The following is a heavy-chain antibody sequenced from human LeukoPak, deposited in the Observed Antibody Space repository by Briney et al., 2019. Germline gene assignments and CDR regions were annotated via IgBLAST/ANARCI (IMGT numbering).Heavy chain of an antibody. V-gene: IGHV3-33*01. CDR3: ARKVLTFAGVIVPLDL. CDR1: GFTFSSYG. Sequence: PGGSLRLSCAASGFTFSSYGMHWVRQAPGKGLEWVAVIWYDGSNKYYADSVKGRFTISRDNSKNTLYLQMNSLRVDDTAVYYCARKVLTFAGVIVPLDLWGQGTLVTVSS. CDR2: IWYDGSNK. J-gene: IGHJ4*02. D-gene: IGHD3-16*02.